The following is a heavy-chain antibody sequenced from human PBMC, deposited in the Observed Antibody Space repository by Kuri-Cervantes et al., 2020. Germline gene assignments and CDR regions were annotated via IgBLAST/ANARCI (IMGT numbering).Heavy chain of an antibody. V-gene: IGHV1-69*13. J-gene: IGHJ6*02. CDR2: IIPIFGTA. CDR1: GGTFSSYA. CDR3: ARDRATYDFWSGYMGYYYYGMDV. D-gene: IGHD3-3*01. Sequence: SVKVSCKASGGTFSSYAISWVRQAPGQGLEWMGGIIPIFGTANYAQKFQGRVTITADESTSTAYMELRSLRSDDTAVYYCARDRATYDFWSGYMGYYYYGMDVWGQGTTVTVSS.